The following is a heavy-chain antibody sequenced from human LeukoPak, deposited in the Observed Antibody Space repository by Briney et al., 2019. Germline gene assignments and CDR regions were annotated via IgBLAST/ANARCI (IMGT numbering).Heavy chain of an antibody. D-gene: IGHD1-26*01. CDR3: ARALLASTTNPFDC. Sequence: GGSLRLSCAASGFTFDDYGMSWVRQVPGKGLEWVSGINWNGGSTGYVDSVKGRFIISRDNAKKSLSLQMNSLRAEDTALYYCARALLASTTNPFDCWGQGTLVTVSS. V-gene: IGHV3-20*04. CDR2: INWNGGST. CDR1: GFTFDDYG. J-gene: IGHJ4*02.